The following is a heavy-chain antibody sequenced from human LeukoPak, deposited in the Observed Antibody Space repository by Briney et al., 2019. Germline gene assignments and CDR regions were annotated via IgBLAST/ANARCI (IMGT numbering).Heavy chain of an antibody. J-gene: IGHJ4*02. Sequence: TPSETLSLTCAVSGGSISSYYWSWIRQPAGKGLEWIGDIYYSGSTNYNPSPKSRVIISADTSKNQFSLKLSSVTAADTAVYYCARGKCDRSAYCPPDYWGQGTLVTVSS. CDR2: IYYSGST. D-gene: IGHD3-22*01. V-gene: IGHV4-59*01. CDR1: GGSISSYY. CDR3: ARGKCDRSAYCPPDY.